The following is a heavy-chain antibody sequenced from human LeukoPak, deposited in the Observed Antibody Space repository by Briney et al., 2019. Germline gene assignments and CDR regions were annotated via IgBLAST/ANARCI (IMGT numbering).Heavy chain of an antibody. CDR2: IRSKAYGGTT. V-gene: IGHV3-49*04. D-gene: IGHD3-22*01. CDR3: TRDRGRGYYDSNGYSQFDY. J-gene: IGHJ4*02. Sequence: GGSLRLSCTASGFTFGDYAMSWVRQVPGKGLEWVGFIRSKAYGGTTEYAASVKGRFTISRDDSKSIAYLQMNSLKTEDTAVYYCTRDRGRGYYDSNGYSQFDYWGQGTLVTVSS. CDR1: GFTFGDYA.